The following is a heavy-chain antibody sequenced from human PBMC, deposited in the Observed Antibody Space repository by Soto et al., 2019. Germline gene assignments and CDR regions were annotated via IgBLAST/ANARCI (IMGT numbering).Heavy chain of an antibody. V-gene: IGHV1-18*01. Sequence: GASVKVSCKASGYTLTSYGISWVRQAPGQGLEWMGWISAYNGNTNYAQKLQGRVTMTTDTSTSTAYMELRSLRSDDTAVYYCARVLKVVAVAGTSFDYWGQGTLVTVSS. CDR3: ARVLKVVAVAGTSFDY. CDR2: ISAYNGNT. CDR1: GYTLTSYG. J-gene: IGHJ4*02. D-gene: IGHD6-19*01.